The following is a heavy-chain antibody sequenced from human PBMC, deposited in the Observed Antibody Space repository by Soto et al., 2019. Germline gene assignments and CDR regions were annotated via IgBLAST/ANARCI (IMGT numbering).Heavy chain of an antibody. V-gene: IGHV5-10-1*01. CDR1: GYSFTSYW. Sequence: PGESLKISCKGSGYSFTSYWISWVRQMPGKGLEWMGRIDPSDSYTNHSPSFQGHVTISADKSISTAYLQWSSLKASDTAMYYCARQGLYSSGWYYYYGMDVWGQGTTVTVSS. D-gene: IGHD6-19*01. CDR3: ARQGLYSSGWYYYYGMDV. CDR2: IDPSDSYT. J-gene: IGHJ6*02.